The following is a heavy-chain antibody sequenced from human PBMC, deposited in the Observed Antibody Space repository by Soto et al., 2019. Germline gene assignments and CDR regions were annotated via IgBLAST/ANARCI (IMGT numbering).Heavy chain of an antibody. D-gene: IGHD4-4*01. V-gene: IGHV3-30-3*01. CDR1: GFTFKIYA. J-gene: IGHJ6*02. CDR3: AREDDYNCRYFNYGLDV. Sequence: QAQLVESGGGMGQPGRSLSLSCAASGFTFKIYALHWVRQAPGKGLEWVAVISFDGDKTYYADSVKGRFTISSDNFKNTLSLQMNSLRISDAGLYFCAREDDYNCRYFNYGLDVWGQGTTVTVSS. CDR2: ISFDGDKT.